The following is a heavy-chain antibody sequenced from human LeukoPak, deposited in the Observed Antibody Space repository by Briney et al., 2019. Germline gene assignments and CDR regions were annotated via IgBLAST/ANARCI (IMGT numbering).Heavy chain of an antibody. CDR1: AFIFSGHW. CDR2: ISSSSSYI. J-gene: IGHJ4*02. Sequence: GGSLRLSCEGSAFIFSGHWMNWVRQTPGKGLEWVSSISSSSSYIYYADSVKGRFTISRDNAKNSLYLQMNSLRAEDTAVYYCARGNEAGYCSSTSCYSADYWGQGTLVTVSS. D-gene: IGHD2-2*01. V-gene: IGHV3-21*01. CDR3: ARGNEAGYCSSTSCYSADY.